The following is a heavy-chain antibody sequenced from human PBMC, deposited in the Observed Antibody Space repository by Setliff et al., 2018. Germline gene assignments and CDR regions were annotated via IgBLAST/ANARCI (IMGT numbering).Heavy chain of an antibody. J-gene: IGHJ4*02. Sequence: ASVKVSCKASGYTFTRHGISWVRQAPGQGLEWMGWISVYNGDTNYPQRLQGRVTMTTDTSTSTAYMELRSLRSDDTAVYYCARSPPNRGSGSGWYGDFWGQGTLVTVSS. CDR3: ARSPPNRGSGSGWYGDF. V-gene: IGHV1-18*01. CDR2: ISVYNGDT. D-gene: IGHD6-19*01. CDR1: GYTFTRHG.